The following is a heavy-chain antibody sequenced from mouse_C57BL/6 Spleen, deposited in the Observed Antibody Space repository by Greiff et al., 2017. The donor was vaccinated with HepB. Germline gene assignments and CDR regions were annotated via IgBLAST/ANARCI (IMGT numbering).Heavy chain of an antibody. J-gene: IGHJ2*01. CDR1: GYTFTDYY. CDR3: AREKYYGSSYGGFDY. Sequence: QVQLQQSGAELVRPGASVKLSCKASGYTFTDYYINWVKQRPGQGLEWIARIYPGSGNTYYNEKFKGKATLTAEKSSSTAYMQLSSLTSEDSAVYFCAREKYYGSSYGGFDYWGQGTTLTVSS. D-gene: IGHD1-1*01. CDR2: IYPGSGNT. V-gene: IGHV1-76*01.